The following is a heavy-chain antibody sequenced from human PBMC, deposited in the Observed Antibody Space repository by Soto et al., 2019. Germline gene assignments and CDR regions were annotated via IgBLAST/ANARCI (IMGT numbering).Heavy chain of an antibody. CDR3: AGDQDCFPSGSYYYAMEV. J-gene: IGHJ6*02. D-gene: IGHD3-3*01. V-gene: IGHV4-61*01. CDR2: IYYTGST. CDR1: GGSVSSESHY. Sequence: QVQLQESGPGLVKPSETLSLTCTVSGGSVSSESHYWSWILQTPGKGREWIGYIYYTGSTNYNPSPKGRSPMAVDQARGQVFLRLRVVTRGEKAVYFRAGDQDCFPSGSYYYAMEVWGQGTKVTVSS.